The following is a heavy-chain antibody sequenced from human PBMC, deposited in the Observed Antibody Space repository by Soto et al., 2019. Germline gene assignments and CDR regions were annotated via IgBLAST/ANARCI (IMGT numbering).Heavy chain of an antibody. Sequence: WGSLRLSCAASGFPFITYPINFFRHFPFKWLEWVSGISGSGISTFYADSVKGRFTISRDNSKNTVYLQMNRLRAEDTALYYCVKLPVTTASYYYFGMDVWGQGTTVTVSS. CDR3: VKLPVTTASYYYFGMDV. J-gene: IGHJ6*02. CDR1: GFPFITYP. CDR2: ISGSGIST. V-gene: IGHV3-23*01. D-gene: IGHD4-4*01.